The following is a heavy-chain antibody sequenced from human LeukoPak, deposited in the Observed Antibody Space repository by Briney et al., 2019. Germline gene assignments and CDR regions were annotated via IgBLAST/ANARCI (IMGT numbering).Heavy chain of an antibody. V-gene: IGHV3-23*01. CDR1: GFTFSSYA. CDR3: ARGARSSSGGSSHHIFDY. J-gene: IGHJ4*02. D-gene: IGHD2-15*01. CDR2: ISGSGVTT. Sequence: GGSLRLSCAASGFTFSSYAMSWVRQAPGKGLEWVSAISGSGVTTYYANSVKGRFTISRDNSKNTLYLQMNSLRAEDTAVYYCARGARSSSGGSSHHIFDYWGQGTLVTVSS.